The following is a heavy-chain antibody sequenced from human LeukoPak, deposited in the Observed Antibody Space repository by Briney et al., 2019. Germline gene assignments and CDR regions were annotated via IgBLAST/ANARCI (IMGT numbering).Heavy chain of an antibody. V-gene: IGHV4-39*01. D-gene: IGHD3-10*01. CDR2: IYYSGST. Sequence: SETLSLTCTVSGGSISSTTYYWGWIRQPPEKGLEWIGSIYYSGSTYYNPSLKSRVTISVDTSKNQFSLKLNSMTAADTAVYYCARLGSRVVWGQGTLVIVSS. J-gene: IGHJ4*02. CDR1: GGSISSTTYY. CDR3: ARLGSRVV.